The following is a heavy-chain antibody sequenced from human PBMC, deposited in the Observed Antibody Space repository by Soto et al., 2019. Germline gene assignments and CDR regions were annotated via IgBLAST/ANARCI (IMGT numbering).Heavy chain of an antibody. CDR1: GYTFTSYT. J-gene: IGHJ3*02. CDR2: INAGNGNT. D-gene: IGHD2-15*01. V-gene: IGHV1-3*01. CDR3: ARPKISCSGGSCYHDAFDI. Sequence: QVQLVQSGAEVKKPGASVKVSCKASGYTFTSYTMHWVRQAPGQRLEWMGWINAGNGNTKYSQKFQGRVTITRDTSASTAYMELSSLRSEDTAVYYCARPKISCSGGSCYHDAFDIWGQGTMVTVSS.